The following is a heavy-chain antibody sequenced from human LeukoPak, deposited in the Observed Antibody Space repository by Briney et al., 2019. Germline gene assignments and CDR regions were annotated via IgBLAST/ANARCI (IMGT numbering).Heavy chain of an antibody. D-gene: IGHD7-27*01. J-gene: IGHJ6*03. CDR3: ARDGPIWGYYYYMDV. CDR1: GGSISSGSYY. V-gene: IGHV4-61*02. Sequence: SETLSLTCTVSGGSISSGSYYWSWIRQPAGKGLEWIGRIYTSGSTNYNPSLKSRVTISVDTSKNQFSLKLSSVTAADTAVYYCARDGPIWGYYYYMDVWGKGTRSPSP. CDR2: IYTSGST.